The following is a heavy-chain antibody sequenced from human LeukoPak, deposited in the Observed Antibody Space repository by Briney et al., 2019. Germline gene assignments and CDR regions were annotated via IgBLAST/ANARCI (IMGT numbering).Heavy chain of an antibody. V-gene: IGHV1-2*02. D-gene: IGHD3-22*01. Sequence: RASVKVSCKASGYTFTGYYMHWVRQAPGQGLEWMGWINPNSGGTNYAQKFQGRVTMTRDTSISTAYMELSRLRSDDTAVYYCARDRSNAYYYDSSGYFQRGFDYWGQGTLVTVSS. CDR2: INPNSGGT. CDR3: ARDRSNAYYYDSSGYFQRGFDY. CDR1: GYTFTGYY. J-gene: IGHJ4*02.